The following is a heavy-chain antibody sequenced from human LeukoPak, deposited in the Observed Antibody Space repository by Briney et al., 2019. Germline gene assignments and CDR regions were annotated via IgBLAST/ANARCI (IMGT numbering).Heavy chain of an antibody. D-gene: IGHD3-10*01. J-gene: IGHJ4*02. V-gene: IGHV3-23*01. CDR3: AKDRPASHGSGSFGDY. CDR2: ISGSGTGT. CDR1: AFTFSSYA. Sequence: GGSLRLACAASAFTFSSYAMSWVRQAPGKGLEWVSAISGSGTGTYYADSVKGRFTICRDNAKNTVYLQMNSLRAEDTAVYYCAKDRPASHGSGSFGDYWGQGTLVAVST.